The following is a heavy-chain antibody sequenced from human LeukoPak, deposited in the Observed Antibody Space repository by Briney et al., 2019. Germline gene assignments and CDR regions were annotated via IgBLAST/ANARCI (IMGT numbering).Heavy chain of an antibody. CDR1: GYTFTGYF. V-gene: IGHV1-2*02. D-gene: IGHD6-19*01. Sequence: ASVKVSCKASGYTFTGYFMHWVRQAPGQGLEWMGWINPDSGGTNYGQRFQGRVTMTRDTSISTAYMELSSLRSDDTAVYYCARGREVAGTVSYWGQGSLVTVSS. J-gene: IGHJ4*02. CDR3: ARGREVAGTVSY. CDR2: INPDSGGT.